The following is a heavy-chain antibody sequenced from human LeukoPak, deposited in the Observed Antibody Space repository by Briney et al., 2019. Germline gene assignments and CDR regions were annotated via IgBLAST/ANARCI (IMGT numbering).Heavy chain of an antibody. Sequence: PGGSLRLSCAASGFTFSSYAMHWVRQAPGKGLEWVAVIADDGSNKYYADSVKGRFTISRDNSNNTLYLQMNSLRVEGTAVYYCARVDDLDAFDTWGQGTLVTVSS. D-gene: IGHD2-2*03. V-gene: IGHV3-30*04. CDR2: IADDGSNK. J-gene: IGHJ3*02. CDR3: ARVDDLDAFDT. CDR1: GFTFSSYA.